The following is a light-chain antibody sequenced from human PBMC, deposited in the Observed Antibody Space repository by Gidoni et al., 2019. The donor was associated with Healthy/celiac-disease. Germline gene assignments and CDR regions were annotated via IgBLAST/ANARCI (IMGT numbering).Light chain of an antibody. CDR3: QPYDNLPYT. Sequence: DIQMTQSPSSMSASVGDRVTITCQASQDISNYLNWYQQKPGKAPQLLIYDASNLETGVPSMFSGSGSGTDFPFTIRSLQPEDIATYYCQPYDNLPYTFGQGTKLEIK. CDR2: DAS. CDR1: QDISNY. J-gene: IGKJ2*01. V-gene: IGKV1-33*01.